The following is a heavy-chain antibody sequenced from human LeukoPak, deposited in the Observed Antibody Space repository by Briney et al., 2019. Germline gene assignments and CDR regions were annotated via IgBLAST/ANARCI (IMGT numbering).Heavy chain of an antibody. Sequence: GGSLRLSCAASGFTFGGYGIHWVRQAPGKGLEWVAVISHDGDNKYYADSVKGRFTISRDNSKNTLYLQMSSLRAEDTAVYYCAKDWRWQQPIYGMNVWGQGNMVTVS. CDR3: AKDWRWQQPIYGMNV. D-gene: IGHD5-24*01. CDR1: GFTFGGYG. V-gene: IGHV3-30*18. J-gene: IGHJ6*02. CDR2: ISHDGDNK.